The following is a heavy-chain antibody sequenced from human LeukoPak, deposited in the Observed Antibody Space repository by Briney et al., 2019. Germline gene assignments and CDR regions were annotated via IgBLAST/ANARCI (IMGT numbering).Heavy chain of an antibody. D-gene: IGHD3-9*01. CDR2: IYYSGST. J-gene: IGHJ2*01. Sequence: PSETLSLTCTVSGGSISSSSYYWGWIRQPPGKGLEWIGSIYYSGSTYYNPSLKSRVTISVDTSKNQFSLKLSSVTAADTAAYYCARTPITYYDILTGSFDLWGRGTLVTVSS. V-gene: IGHV4-39*01. CDR3: ARTPITYYDILTGSFDL. CDR1: GGSISSSSYY.